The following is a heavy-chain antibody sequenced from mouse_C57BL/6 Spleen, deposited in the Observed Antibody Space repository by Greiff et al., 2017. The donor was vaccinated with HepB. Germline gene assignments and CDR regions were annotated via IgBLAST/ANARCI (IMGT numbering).Heavy chain of an antibody. Sequence: EVKLVESGGGLVQSGRSLRLSCATSGFTFSDFYMEWVRQAPGKGLEWIAASRNKANDYTTEYSASVKGRFIVSRDTSQSILYLQMNALRAEDTAIYYCARDARDGYYGYAMDYWGQGTSVTVSS. V-gene: IGHV7-1*01. D-gene: IGHD2-3*01. CDR2: SRNKANDYTT. CDR1: GFTFSDFY. CDR3: ARDARDGYYGYAMDY. J-gene: IGHJ4*01.